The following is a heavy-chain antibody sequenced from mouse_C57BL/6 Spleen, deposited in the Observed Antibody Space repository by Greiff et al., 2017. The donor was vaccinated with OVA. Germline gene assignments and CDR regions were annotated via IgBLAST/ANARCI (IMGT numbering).Heavy chain of an antibody. J-gene: IGHJ1*03. CDR3: TRWITTVVASYWYFDV. D-gene: IGHD1-1*01. Sequence: QVQLQQSGAELVRPGASVTLSCKASGYTFTDYEMHWVKQTPVHGLEWIGAIDPETGGTAYNQKFKGKAILTADKSSSTAYMELRSLTSEDSAVYYCTRWITTVVASYWYFDVWGTGTTVTVSS. CDR2: IDPETGGT. CDR1: GYTFTDYE. V-gene: IGHV1-15*01.